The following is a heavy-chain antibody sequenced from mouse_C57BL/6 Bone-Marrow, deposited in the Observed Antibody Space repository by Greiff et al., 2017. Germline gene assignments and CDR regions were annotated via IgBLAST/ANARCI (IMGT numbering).Heavy chain of an antibody. CDR3: ASRIYYDGSSYY. J-gene: IGHJ2*01. CDR1: GYTFTSYW. CDR2: IHPNSGST. Sequence: QVQLQQPGAELVKPGASVKLSCKASGYTFTSYWMHWVKQRPGQGLEWIGMIHPNSGSTNYNEKFKSKATLTVDKSSSTAYMQLSSLTSADSAVXYCASRIYYDGSSYYWGQGTTLPVSS. D-gene: IGHD1-1*01. V-gene: IGHV1-64*01.